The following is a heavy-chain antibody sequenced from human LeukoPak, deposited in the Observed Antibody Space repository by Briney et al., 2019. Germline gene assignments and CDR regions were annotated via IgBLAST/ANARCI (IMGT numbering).Heavy chain of an antibody. CDR2: ISSSSSTTI. J-gene: IGHJ6*02. Sequence: GGSLRLSCAASRFTFNSYSMNWVRQAPGKGLEWVSYISSSSSTTIYYADSVKGRFTSSRDNAKNSLHLQMNSLRAEDTAVYYCARVAQYSSSYYFYYGMDVWGQGTTVTVSS. CDR3: ARVAQYSSSYYFYYGMDV. D-gene: IGHD6-13*01. CDR1: RFTFNSYS. V-gene: IGHV3-48*01.